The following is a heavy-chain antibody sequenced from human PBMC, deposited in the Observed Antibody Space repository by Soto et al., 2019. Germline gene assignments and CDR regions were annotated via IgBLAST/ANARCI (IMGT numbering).Heavy chain of an antibody. Sequence: GGSLRLSCAASGFTFSSSAMSWFRQAPGKGLEWVSAISGSGGSTYYADTVKGRFTASRDNSKNTLYLQMNSLRAEDTAVYYCARSGYYYPLDFDHWGQGNLVTVSS. J-gene: IGHJ4*02. CDR1: GFTFSSSA. CDR3: ARSGYYYPLDFDH. D-gene: IGHD3-22*01. V-gene: IGHV3-23*01. CDR2: ISGSGGST.